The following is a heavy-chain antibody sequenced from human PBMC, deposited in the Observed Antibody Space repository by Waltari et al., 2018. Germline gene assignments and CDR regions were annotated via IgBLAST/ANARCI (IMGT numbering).Heavy chain of an antibody. J-gene: IGHJ4*02. D-gene: IGHD3-16*01. V-gene: IGHV3-9*01. Sequence: EVQLVESGGGLVQPGRSLRLSCAASGFTFDGYAMHWVRQAPGKGLEWVAGINWNSGNIRYADSVKGRFIISRDNAKNSLYLQMNSLRDEDTAFYYCVKSAGGATIWLVFDDWGQGTLVTVSS. CDR1: GFTFDGYA. CDR3: VKSAGGATIWLVFDD. CDR2: INWNSGNI.